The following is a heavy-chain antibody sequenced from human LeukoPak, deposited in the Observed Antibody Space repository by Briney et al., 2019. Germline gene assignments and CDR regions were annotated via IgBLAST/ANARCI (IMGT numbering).Heavy chain of an antibody. Sequence: SETLSLTCTVSGGSTSNYFCTWIRQSAGKGLEWIGRIHTGGNTNYNPSLKSRVSMSVDTSNNQFSLKLSSVIAADTAVYYCARDPEGHGKYFDYWGQGALVTVSS. CDR3: ARDPEGHGKYFDY. D-gene: IGHD1-14*01. CDR1: GGSTSNYF. CDR2: IHTGGNT. J-gene: IGHJ4*02. V-gene: IGHV4-4*07.